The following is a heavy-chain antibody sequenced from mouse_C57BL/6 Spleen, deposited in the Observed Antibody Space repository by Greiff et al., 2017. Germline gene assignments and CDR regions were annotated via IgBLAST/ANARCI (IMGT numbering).Heavy chain of an antibody. Sequence: GGGLVQPKGSLKLSCAASGFTFNTYAMHWVRQAPGKGLEWVARMRSKSSNYATYYADSVKDRFTISRDDSQSMLYLQMNNLKTEDTAMYYCVRGRYYFDYWGQGTTLTVSS. V-gene: IGHV10-3*01. J-gene: IGHJ2*01. CDR3: VRGRYYFDY. CDR1: GFTFNTYA. CDR2: MRSKSSNYAT.